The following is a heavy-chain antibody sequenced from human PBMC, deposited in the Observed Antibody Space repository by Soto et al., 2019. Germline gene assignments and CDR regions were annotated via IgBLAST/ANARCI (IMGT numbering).Heavy chain of an antibody. CDR2: IYYSGST. Sequence: SETLSLTCTVSGGSISSGGYYWSWIRRHPGKGLEWIGYIYYSGSTHYNPSLKSRVTISVDTSKNQFSLKLSSVTAADTAVYYCARAVAAAGRDWYFDLWGRGTLVTVSS. CDR3: ARAVAAAGRDWYFDL. D-gene: IGHD6-13*01. CDR1: GGSISSGGYY. V-gene: IGHV4-31*03. J-gene: IGHJ2*01.